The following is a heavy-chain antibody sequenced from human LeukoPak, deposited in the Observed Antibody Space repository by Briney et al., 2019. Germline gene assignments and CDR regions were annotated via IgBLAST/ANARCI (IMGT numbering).Heavy chain of an antibody. V-gene: IGHV3-30*03. Sequence: GGSLRLSCAASGFTFSSYGMHWVRQAPGKGLEWVAVISYDGSNKYYADSVKGRFTISRDNSKNTLYLQMNSLRAEDTAVYYCARDGFRALDIWGQGTMVTVSS. J-gene: IGHJ3*02. CDR3: ARDGFRALDI. D-gene: IGHD3-10*01. CDR2: ISYDGSNK. CDR1: GFTFSSYG.